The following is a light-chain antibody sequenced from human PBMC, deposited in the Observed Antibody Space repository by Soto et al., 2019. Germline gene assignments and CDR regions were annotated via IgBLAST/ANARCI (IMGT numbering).Light chain of an antibody. V-gene: IGKV3-20*01. J-gene: IGKJ1*01. CDR1: QSVSGNY. CDR3: QQYGSSPGT. Sequence: EIVSAQSPGTLSQSPGERATLTCRARQSVSGNYLAWYQQKPGQNPRLLIYGASSRATGIPDRFSGSGSGTDFTLTISRLEPEDFAVYYCQQYGSSPGTFGQGTKV. CDR2: GAS.